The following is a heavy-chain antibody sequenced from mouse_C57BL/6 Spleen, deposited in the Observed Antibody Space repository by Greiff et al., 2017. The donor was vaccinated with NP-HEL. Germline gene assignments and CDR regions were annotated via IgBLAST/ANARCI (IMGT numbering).Heavy chain of an antibody. V-gene: IGHV5-6*01. CDR2: ISSGGSYT. Sequence: EVKVVESGGDLVKPGGSLKLSCAASGFTFSSYGMSWVRQTPDKRLEWVATISSGGSYTYYLDSVKGRFTISRDNAKNTLYLQMSSLKSEDTAMYYCASLDSSGYWGQGTTLTVSS. J-gene: IGHJ2*01. CDR3: ASLDSSGY. CDR1: GFTFSSYG. D-gene: IGHD3-2*02.